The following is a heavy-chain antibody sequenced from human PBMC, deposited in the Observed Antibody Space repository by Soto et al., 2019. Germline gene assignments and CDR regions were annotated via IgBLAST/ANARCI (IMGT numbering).Heavy chain of an antibody. J-gene: IGHJ6*02. Sequence: QVHLVESGGGVVQPGRSLRLSCAASGFTFSSYGMHWVRQAPGKGLEWVAGIWYDGSNKHYADSVKGRFTISRDNSKNSRYLQMNSLRAEDTAVYYCARDEDGGPMDVWGQGTTVTVSS. V-gene: IGHV3-33*01. CDR1: GFTFSSYG. CDR2: IWYDGSNK. CDR3: ARDEDGGPMDV. D-gene: IGHD2-15*01.